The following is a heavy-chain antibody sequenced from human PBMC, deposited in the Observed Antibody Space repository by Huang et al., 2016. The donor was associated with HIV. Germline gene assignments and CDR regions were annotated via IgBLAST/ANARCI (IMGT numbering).Heavy chain of an antibody. V-gene: IGHV3-48*01. D-gene: IGHD3-22*01. Sequence: EVQLVESGGGLVKPGGSLRLSCAASGFTFSSYSMNWVRQAPGGGLELVSYISGRSSNIYYAHSVKGRFTISRDNAKSSLYLQLNSLRAEDTAVYYCARTEMEYYYGSSGYYPDYWGQGTLVIVSS. CDR3: ARTEMEYYYGSSGYYPDY. J-gene: IGHJ4*02. CDR1: GFTFSSYS. CDR2: ISGRSSNI.